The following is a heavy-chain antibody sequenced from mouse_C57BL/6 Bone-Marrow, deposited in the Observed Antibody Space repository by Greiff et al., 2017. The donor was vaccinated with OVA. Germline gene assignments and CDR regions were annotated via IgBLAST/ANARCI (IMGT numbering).Heavy chain of an antibody. Sequence: QVQLKQSGAELVRPGASVTLSCKASGYTFTDYEMHWVKQTPVHGLEWIGAIDPETGGTAYNQKFKGKAILTADKSSSTAYMELRSLTSEDSAVYYCTRGYSKYYAMDYWGQGTSVTVSA. D-gene: IGHD2-5*01. CDR1: GYTFTDYE. V-gene: IGHV1-15*01. CDR2: IDPETGGT. CDR3: TRGYSKYYAMDY. J-gene: IGHJ4*01.